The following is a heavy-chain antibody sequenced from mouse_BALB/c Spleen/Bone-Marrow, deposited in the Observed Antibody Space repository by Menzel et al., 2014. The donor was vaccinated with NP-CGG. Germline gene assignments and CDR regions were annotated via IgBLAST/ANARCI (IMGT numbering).Heavy chain of an antibody. CDR2: INTNGGDT. D-gene: IGHD2-4*01. CDR3: ARGVDYVSWFAY. CDR1: IHFSNYG. V-gene: IGHV5-6-3*01. Sequence: EVQGGGVWGRLSAAWRVPETLLCSLWIHFSNYGMSWVRQTPDKRLEFVATINTNGGDTYYPDSVKGRFTISRDNVKNTLYLQMSSLKSEDTAMYYCARGVDYVSWFAYWGQGTLVAVSA. J-gene: IGHJ3*01.